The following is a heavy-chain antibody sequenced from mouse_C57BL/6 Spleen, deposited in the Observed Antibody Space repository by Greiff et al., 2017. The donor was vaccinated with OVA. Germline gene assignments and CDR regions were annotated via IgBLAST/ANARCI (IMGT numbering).Heavy chain of an antibody. Sequence: VNVVESGPGLVAPSQSLSITCTVSGFSLTSYAISWVRQPPGKGLEWLGVIWTGGGTNYNSALKSRLSISKDNSQSHVFLKMNSLHTDDTARYYCAGHYYGSSWGFAYWGQGTRVTVSA. CDR2: IWTGGGT. J-gene: IGHJ3*01. V-gene: IGHV2-9-1*01. CDR3: AGHYYGSSWGFAY. CDR1: GFSLTSYA. D-gene: IGHD1-1*01.